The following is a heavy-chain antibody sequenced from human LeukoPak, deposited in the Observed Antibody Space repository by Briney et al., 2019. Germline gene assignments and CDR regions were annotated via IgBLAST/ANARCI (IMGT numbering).Heavy chain of an antibody. V-gene: IGHV4-34*01. CDR2: INHSGST. J-gene: IGHJ5*02. CDR3: ARGPPFLMGWFDP. CDR1: GGSFSGYY. Sequence: SETLSLTCAVYGGSFSGYYWSWIRQPPGKGLEWIGEINHSGSTNYNPSLKSRVTISVDTSKNQFSLKLSSVTAADTAVYYCARGPPFLMGWFDPWGQGTLVTVSS. D-gene: IGHD2-8*01.